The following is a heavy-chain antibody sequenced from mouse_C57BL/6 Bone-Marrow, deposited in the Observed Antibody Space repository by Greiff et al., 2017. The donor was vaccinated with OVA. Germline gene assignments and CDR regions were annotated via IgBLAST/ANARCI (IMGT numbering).Heavy chain of an antibody. CDR3: ASAPYYYGSSYGWYFDV. Sequence: QVQLQQPGAELVKPGASVKMSCKASGYTFTSYWITWVKQRPGQGLEWIGEIYPGSGSTNYNEKFKSKATLTVDTSSSTAYMQLSSLTSEDSAVYYCASAPYYYGSSYGWYFDVWGTGTTVTVSS. V-gene: IGHV1-55*01. D-gene: IGHD1-1*01. CDR1: GYTFTSYW. CDR2: IYPGSGST. J-gene: IGHJ1*03.